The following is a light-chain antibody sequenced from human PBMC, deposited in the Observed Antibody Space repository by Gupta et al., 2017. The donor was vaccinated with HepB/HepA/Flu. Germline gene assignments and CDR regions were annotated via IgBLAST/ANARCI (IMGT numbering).Light chain of an antibody. CDR2: RAF. Sequence: DIQMTQSPSSLSASAGDRVTITCRASQGISSSLSWYQQKPGTAPKLLIYRAFSLQSGVPSRFSGSGSGTDFTLTITRLQPEDSATYFCQQTYGTPHTFGQGTQLEIK. V-gene: IGKV1-39*01. CDR1: QGISSS. CDR3: QQTYGTPHT. J-gene: IGKJ2*01.